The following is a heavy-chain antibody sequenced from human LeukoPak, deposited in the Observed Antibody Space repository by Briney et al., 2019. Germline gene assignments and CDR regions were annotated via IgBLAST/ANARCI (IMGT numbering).Heavy chain of an antibody. J-gene: IGHJ5*02. V-gene: IGHV3-66*01. Sequence: PGGSLTLSCAASRLIVSSNYMAWVRQAPGKGLEWVSVIYSGGKTYYADSVKGRFTISRDNSKNTLYLQMNSLRAEDTAVYYCARDRGWFDPWGLGTLVSVSS. CDR3: ARDRGWFDP. CDR1: RLIVSSNY. CDR2: IYSGGKT.